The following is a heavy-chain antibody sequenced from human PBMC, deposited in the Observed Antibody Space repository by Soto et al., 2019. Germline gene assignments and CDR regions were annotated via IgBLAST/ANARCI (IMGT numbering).Heavy chain of an antibody. J-gene: IGHJ4*02. D-gene: IGHD3-10*01. CDR1: GDSISRRNW. CDR3: ARLQFGEGFDY. CDR2: IHHSGGT. V-gene: IGHV4-4*02. Sequence: SETLSLTCAVSGDSISRRNWWSWVRQSPGQGLEWIGEIHHSGGTQYNPSLKSRVSMSVDKSKNQFSLHLTSVTAADTAVYYCARLQFGEGFDYWGQGTLVTVSS.